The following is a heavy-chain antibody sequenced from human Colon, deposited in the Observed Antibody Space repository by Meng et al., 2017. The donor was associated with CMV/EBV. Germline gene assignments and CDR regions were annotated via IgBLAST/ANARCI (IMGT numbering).Heavy chain of an antibody. J-gene: IGHJ4*02. D-gene: IGHD5-18*01. CDR1: GVSFSHYY. Sequence: QVQLQGSCPGLGKPSGTRSLTCTVSGVSFSHYYWSWIRQPAGKGPEWIGRIYIRGGTNYNPSLKSRVTMSVDTSKNQFSLKLSSVTAADTAVYYCAVQPCYDGYCYFDYWGQGTLVTVSS. CDR3: AVQPCYDGYCYFDY. V-gene: IGHV4-4*07. CDR2: IYIRGGT.